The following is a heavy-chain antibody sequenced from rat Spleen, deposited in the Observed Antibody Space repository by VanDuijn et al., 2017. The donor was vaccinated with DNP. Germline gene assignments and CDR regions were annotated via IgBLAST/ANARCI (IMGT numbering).Heavy chain of an antibody. V-gene: IGHV4-2*01. J-gene: IGHJ4*01. CDR3: ARREYYGYDYAMDA. CDR1: GFNFNDYW. Sequence: EVKLVESGGGLVQPGRSLKLSCAASGFNFNDYWMGWVRQAPGKGLEWIGEINKDSSTINYSPSLKDKFTISRDNAQNTLFLQMSKVGSEDTAIYYCARREYYGYDYAMDAWGQGTSVTVSS. D-gene: IGHD1-7*01. CDR2: INKDSSTI.